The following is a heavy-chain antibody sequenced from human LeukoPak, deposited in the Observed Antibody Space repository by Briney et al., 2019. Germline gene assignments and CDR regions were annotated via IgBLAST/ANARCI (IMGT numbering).Heavy chain of an antibody. J-gene: IGHJ6*03. CDR3: TGSSGYYYYTDV. D-gene: IGHD6-6*01. CDR1: GGSFSGYY. V-gene: IGHV4-34*01. Sequence: SETLSLTCAVYGGSFSGYYWSWIRQPPGKGLEWIGEINHSGSTNYNPSLKSRVTISVDTSKNQFSLKLSSVTAADTAVYYCTGSSGYYYYTDVWGKGTTVTVSS. CDR2: INHSGST.